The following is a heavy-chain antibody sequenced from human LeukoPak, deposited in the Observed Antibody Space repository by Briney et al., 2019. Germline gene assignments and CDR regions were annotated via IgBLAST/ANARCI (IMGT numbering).Heavy chain of an antibody. CDR2: IYYSGST. CDR1: GGSISSYY. D-gene: IGHD5-12*01. CDR3: ARGGYSGYDYAPLDY. Sequence: SETLSLTCTVSGGSISSYYWSWIRQPPGKGLEWIGYIYYSGSTNYNPSLKSRVTISVDTSKNQFSLKLSSVTAADTAVYYCARGGYSGYDYAPLDYWGQGTLVAVSS. V-gene: IGHV4-59*01. J-gene: IGHJ4*02.